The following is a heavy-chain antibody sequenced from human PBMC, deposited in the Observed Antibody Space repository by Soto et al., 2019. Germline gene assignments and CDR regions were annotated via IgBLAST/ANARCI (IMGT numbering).Heavy chain of an antibody. V-gene: IGHV1-18*01. D-gene: IGHD2-2*01. CDR2: ISAYTDNP. Sequence: QVQLVQSGGEVKKPGASVKVSCKASGYTVTNYGVTWVRQAPGQGLEWMGWISAYTDNPNYAQKFQGRVTMTIDTSTTTAYMDLRSLTSDDTAVYYCAIVIPGAEAWFGPWGQGTLVTVSS. CDR3: AIVIPGAEAWFGP. J-gene: IGHJ5*02. CDR1: GYTVTNYG.